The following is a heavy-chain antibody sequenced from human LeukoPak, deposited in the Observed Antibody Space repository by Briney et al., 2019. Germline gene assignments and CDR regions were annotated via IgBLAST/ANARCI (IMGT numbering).Heavy chain of an antibody. CDR3: AGARRDSGYYNVDY. Sequence: SETLSLTCAVYGGSFSGYYWSWIRQPRGKGLEWIGEINHSRNTNYNPSLKSRVTISVDTSKNQFSLKVSSVTAADTAVYYCAGARRDSGYYNVDYWGQGALVTVSS. J-gene: IGHJ4*02. D-gene: IGHD3-3*01. CDR2: INHSRNT. CDR1: GGSFSGYY. V-gene: IGHV4-34*01.